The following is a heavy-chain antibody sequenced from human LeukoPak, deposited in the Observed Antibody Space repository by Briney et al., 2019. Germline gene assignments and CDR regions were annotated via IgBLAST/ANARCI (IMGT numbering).Heavy chain of an antibody. CDR2: SHYSGST. J-gene: IGHJ5*02. D-gene: IGHD6-13*01. CDR1: GGSISTYY. Sequence: SETLSLTCTVSGGSISTYYWTWIRQPPGKGLEWIGYSHYSGSTNYNPSLKRRVTISVDTSTNQFSLKLSSVTAADTAVYYCARGVRGYSSSKNCWFDPWGQGTLVTVSS. CDR3: ARGVRGYSSSKNCWFDP. V-gene: IGHV4-59*12.